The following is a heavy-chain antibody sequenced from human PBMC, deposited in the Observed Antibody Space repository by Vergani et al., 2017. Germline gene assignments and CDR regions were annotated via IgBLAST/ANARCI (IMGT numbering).Heavy chain of an antibody. V-gene: IGHV3-23*01. Sequence: EVQLLESGGSLKQPGGSVRFSCAASGFTFSTYAMHWIRQAPGKGLEWVSALTGGGGSTYYADSFKGRFIISRDNSRDTLYLQMNILRPEDTATYYCVKDARSYENVFDSWGQGTLVTVSS. CDR2: LTGGGGST. CDR3: VKDARSYENVFDS. CDR1: GFTFSTYA. J-gene: IGHJ4*02. D-gene: IGHD1-26*01.